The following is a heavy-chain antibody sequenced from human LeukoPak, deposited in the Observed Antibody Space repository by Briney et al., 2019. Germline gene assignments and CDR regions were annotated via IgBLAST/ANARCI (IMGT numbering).Heavy chain of an antibody. D-gene: IGHD1-20*01. CDR1: GYSISSGYY. Sequence: PSETLSLTCTVSGYSISSGYYWGWIRQPPGKGLEWIGSIYHSGSTYYNPSLKSRVTISVDTSKNQFSLKLSSVTAADTAVYYCARAVGGYNWNLAGYYYYYMDVWGKGTTVTVSS. CDR3: ARAVGGYNWNLAGYYYYYMDV. CDR2: IYHSGST. J-gene: IGHJ6*03. V-gene: IGHV4-38-2*02.